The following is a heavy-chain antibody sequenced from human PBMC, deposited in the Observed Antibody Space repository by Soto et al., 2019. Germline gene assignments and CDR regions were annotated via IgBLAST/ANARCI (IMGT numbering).Heavy chain of an antibody. D-gene: IGHD5-18*01. CDR2: ISGSGGGT. Sequence: GGSLRLSCAASGFTFSSYAMSWVRQAPGKGLEWVSSISGSGGGTYYADSVKGRFTFSRDNSKNTLHLQMNSLRAEDTAVCYCAKFGMVTTKRSPPYYIDYWGQGALVTVSS. J-gene: IGHJ4*02. CDR3: AKFGMVTTKRSPPYYIDY. CDR1: GFTFSSYA. V-gene: IGHV3-23*01.